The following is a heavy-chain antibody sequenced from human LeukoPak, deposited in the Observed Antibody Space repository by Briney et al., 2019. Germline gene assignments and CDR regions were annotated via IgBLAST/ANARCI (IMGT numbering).Heavy chain of an antibody. D-gene: IGHD3-10*01. CDR1: EFTFDDYA. V-gene: IGHV3-9*01. J-gene: IGHJ4*02. CDR2: ISWNSGNI. CDR3: AKDFYGSGSYYQFDY. Sequence: GGSLRLSCAASEFTFDDYAMHWVRQAPGKGLEWVSGISWNSGNIGYADSVKGRFTISRDNTNNSLYLQMNSLRAEDTAFYYCAKDFYGSGSYYQFDYWGQGTLVTVSS.